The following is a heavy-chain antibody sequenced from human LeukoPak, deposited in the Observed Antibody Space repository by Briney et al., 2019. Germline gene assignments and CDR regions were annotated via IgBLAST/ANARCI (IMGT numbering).Heavy chain of an antibody. D-gene: IGHD4-17*01. J-gene: IGHJ4*02. CDR2: ISSSSSYI. CDR1: GFTFSSYS. CDR3: ARVATGVTTTV. V-gene: IGHV3-21*01. Sequence: GRSLRLSCAASGFTFSSYSMNWVTQAPGRGLEWVSSISSSSSYIYYADSVKGRFTISRDNAKNSLYLQMNSLRAEETAVYYCARVATGVTTTVWGQGTLVTVSS.